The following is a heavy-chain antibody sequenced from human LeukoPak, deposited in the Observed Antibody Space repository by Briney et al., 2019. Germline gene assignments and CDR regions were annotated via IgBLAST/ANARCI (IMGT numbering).Heavy chain of an antibody. CDR2: IASSGRNT. J-gene: IGHJ4*02. CDR3: AKEGSGEDY. Sequence: GGSLRLSCAASGFNFNDAAMTWVRQAPGKGLEWVSLIASSGRNTYYTDSVKGRFTISRDNSKNTLYLQMNSLRAEDTAVYYCAKEGSGEDYWGQGTLVTVSS. CDR1: GFNFNDAA. V-gene: IGHV3-23*01. D-gene: IGHD2-15*01.